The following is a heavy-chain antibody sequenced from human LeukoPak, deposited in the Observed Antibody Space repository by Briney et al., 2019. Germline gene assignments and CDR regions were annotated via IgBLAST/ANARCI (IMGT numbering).Heavy chain of an antibody. Sequence: SETLSLTCTVSGGSISSYYWSWIRQPPGKGLEWIGYFYYGGSTKYNPSLKSRVTISVDTSNNQFSLRVSSVTAADTAVYYCARPYSSGWYGAFDIWGQGTMVSVSS. J-gene: IGHJ3*02. D-gene: IGHD6-19*01. CDR1: GGSISSYY. CDR2: FYYGGST. V-gene: IGHV4-59*08. CDR3: ARPYSSGWYGAFDI.